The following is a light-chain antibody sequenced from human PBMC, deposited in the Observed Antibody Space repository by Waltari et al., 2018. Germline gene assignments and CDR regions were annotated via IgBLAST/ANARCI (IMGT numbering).Light chain of an antibody. J-gene: IGLJ2*01. Sequence: QSVLTQPPSVSGAPGQRVTISCTGSSSNIGAGYDVQWYQQLPGTAPKLLISGNSNRPSGVSDRFSGSKSGTSASLAITGLQAEDEADYYCQSYDSSLSGGVFGGGTKLTVL. V-gene: IGLV1-40*01. CDR2: GNS. CDR1: SSNIGAGYD. CDR3: QSYDSSLSGGV.